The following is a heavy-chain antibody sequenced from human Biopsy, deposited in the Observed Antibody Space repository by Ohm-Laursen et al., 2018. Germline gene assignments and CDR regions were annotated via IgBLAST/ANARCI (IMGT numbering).Heavy chain of an antibody. CDR3: AKDQGLYYDRSVYFFFDY. Sequence: GSLRLSCTASGFTFSSYAMSWVRQAPGKGLEWVSAITSSGDTTYYSDSVKGRFTISRDRSKNTLHLQMNSLRAEDTAVYYCAKDQGLYYDRSVYFFFDYWGQGTLVTGSS. D-gene: IGHD3-22*01. CDR2: ITSSGDTT. J-gene: IGHJ4*02. V-gene: IGHV3-23*01. CDR1: GFTFSSYA.